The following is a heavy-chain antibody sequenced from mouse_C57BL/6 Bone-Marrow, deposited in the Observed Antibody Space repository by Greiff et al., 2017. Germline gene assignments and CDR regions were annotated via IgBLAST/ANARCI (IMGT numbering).Heavy chain of an antibody. CDR3: DRINYGSSLDY. D-gene: IGHD1-1*01. Sequence: QVTLKVSGPGILQPSQTLSLTCSFSGFSLSTFGMGVGWIRQPSGKGLEWLAHIWWDDDKYYNPALKRRLTLSKDSSNDQVFLKIANVDTAYTATYFCDRINYGSSLDYWGQGTTLTVSS. V-gene: IGHV8-8*01. CDR2: IWWDDDK. J-gene: IGHJ2*01. CDR1: GFSLSTFGMG.